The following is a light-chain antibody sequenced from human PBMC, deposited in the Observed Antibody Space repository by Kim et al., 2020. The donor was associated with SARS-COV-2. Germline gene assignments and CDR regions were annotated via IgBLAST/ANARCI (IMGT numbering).Light chain of an antibody. V-gene: IGLV2-18*02. Sequence: GQLIPSSCTGTGRDVGIYTRVSWYHQRPRTAPKFLIYEVSTRPSGVPDRFSASKSGNTASLTISGLQAEDEADYYCSSYTSSSTYVFGTGTKVTVL. J-gene: IGLJ1*01. CDR1: GRDVGIYTR. CDR2: EVS. CDR3: SSYTSSSTYV.